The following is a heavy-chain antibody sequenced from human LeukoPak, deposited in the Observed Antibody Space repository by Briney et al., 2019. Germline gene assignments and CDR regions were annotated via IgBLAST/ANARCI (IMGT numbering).Heavy chain of an antibody. J-gene: IGHJ4*02. V-gene: IGHV4-38-2*01. CDR2: TYHSGST. D-gene: IGHD5-24*01. CDR3: ARLRGEATDWVDYFDY. CDR1: GYSISSGYY. Sequence: PSETLSLTCAVSGYSISSGYYWGWIRPPPGKGLEWIGHTYHSGSTYYNPSLKSRVTISVDTSKNRFSLKLSSVTAADTAVYYCARLRGEATDWVDYFDYWGQGTLVTVSS.